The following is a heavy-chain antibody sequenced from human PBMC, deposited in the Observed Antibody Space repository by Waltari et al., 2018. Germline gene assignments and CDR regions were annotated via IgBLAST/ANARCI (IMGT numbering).Heavy chain of an antibody. D-gene: IGHD4-17*01. CDR3: ARDYGDKGNAFDI. CDR2: ISYDGSNK. Sequence: QVQLVESGGGVVQPGRSLRLSCAASGFTFSSYAMTWVRQAPGKGLEWVAVISYDGSNKYYADSVKGRFTISRDNSKNTLYLQMNSLRAEDTAVYYCARDYGDKGNAFDIWGQGTMVTVSS. J-gene: IGHJ3*02. CDR1: GFTFSSYA. V-gene: IGHV3-30*01.